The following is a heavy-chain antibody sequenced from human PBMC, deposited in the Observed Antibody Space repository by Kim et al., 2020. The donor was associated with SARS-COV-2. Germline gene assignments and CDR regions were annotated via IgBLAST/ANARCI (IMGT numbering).Heavy chain of an antibody. J-gene: IGHJ4*02. Sequence: GGSLRLSCAASGFTFSSHGMHWVRQAPGKGLEWVAVIWYDGSNQYYADSVKGRLTISRDNSKNTLYLQMNSLKAEDTAVYYCARDRTGYYFDYWGQGTLVTVSS. V-gene: IGHV3-33*01. D-gene: IGHD7-27*01. CDR1: GFTFSSHG. CDR2: IWYDGSNQ. CDR3: ARDRTGYYFDY.